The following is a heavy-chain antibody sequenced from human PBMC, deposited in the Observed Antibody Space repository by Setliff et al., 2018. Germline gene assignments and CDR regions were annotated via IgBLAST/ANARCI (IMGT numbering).Heavy chain of an antibody. Sequence: GGSLRLSCAASRFTLSSYWMHWVRQVPGKGLVWVSRINSDGSSTGYADSVKGRFTISRDNAKNTLFLQMNSLRAEDTAVYYCARGPGKHWAYYYYYYMDVWGKGTTVTVSS. D-gene: IGHD7-27*01. CDR3: ARGPGKHWAYYYYYYMDV. J-gene: IGHJ6*03. V-gene: IGHV3-74*01. CDR2: INSDGSST. CDR1: RFTLSSYW.